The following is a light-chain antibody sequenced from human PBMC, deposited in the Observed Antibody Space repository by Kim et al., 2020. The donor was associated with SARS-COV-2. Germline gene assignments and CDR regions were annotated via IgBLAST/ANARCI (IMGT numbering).Light chain of an antibody. J-gene: IGLJ1*01. CDR2: YDR. V-gene: IGLV3-21*04. CDR1: NMGSKS. Sequence: APGKTARIAGGGNNMGSKSVAWYQQKPSPAPVLVIYYDRRRPSGNPGRFSGTNAGNTATLTIGRVEGGDEADYYCKVGDSSSDLCVFGTGTKVTVL. CDR3: KVGDSSSDLCV.